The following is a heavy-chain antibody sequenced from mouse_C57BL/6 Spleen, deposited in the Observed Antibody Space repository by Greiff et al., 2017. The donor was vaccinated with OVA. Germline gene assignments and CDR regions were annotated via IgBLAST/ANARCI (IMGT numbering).Heavy chain of an antibody. CDR2: ISYDGSN. D-gene: IGHD1-1*01. CDR1: GYSITSGYY. J-gene: IGHJ4*01. CDR3: ARDGLGYYGGFYAMDY. Sequence: DVQLQESGPGLVKPSQSLSLTCSVTGYSITSGYYWNWIRQFPGNKLEWMGYISYDGSNNYNPSLKNRISITRDTSKNQFFLKLNSVTTEDTATYYCARDGLGYYGGFYAMDYWGQGTSVTVSS. V-gene: IGHV3-6*01.